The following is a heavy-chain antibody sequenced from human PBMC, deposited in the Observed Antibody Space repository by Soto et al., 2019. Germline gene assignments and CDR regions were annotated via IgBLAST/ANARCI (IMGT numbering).Heavy chain of an antibody. V-gene: IGHV1-18*04. J-gene: IGHJ6*02. CDR2: ISAYNGNT. D-gene: IGHD5-18*01. Sequence: QVQLVQSGAKVKKPGASVKVSCKASGYTFTSYGISWVRQAPGQGLEWMGWISAYNGNTNYAQKLQGRATMTTDTSTSTAYMELRSLRSDDTAVYYCARDSWIQLWLSLDHYGMDVWGQGTTVTVSS. CDR1: GYTFTSYG. CDR3: ARDSWIQLWLSLDHYGMDV.